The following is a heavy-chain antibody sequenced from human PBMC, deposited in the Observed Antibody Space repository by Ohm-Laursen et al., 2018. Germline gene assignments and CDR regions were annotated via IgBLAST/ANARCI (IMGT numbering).Heavy chain of an antibody. J-gene: IGHJ4*02. V-gene: IGHV4-59*01. CDR3: ARGVGYYYYLDS. D-gene: IGHD3-22*01. Sequence: PSQTLSLTCTVSGDSISSYFWTWIRQPPGKGLEWIGYIYFSGSTNYNPSLKSRVTISVDTSKNQFSLKLSSVTAADTAVYYCARGVGYYYYLDSWGQGTLVTVSS. CDR2: IYFSGST. CDR1: GDSISSYF.